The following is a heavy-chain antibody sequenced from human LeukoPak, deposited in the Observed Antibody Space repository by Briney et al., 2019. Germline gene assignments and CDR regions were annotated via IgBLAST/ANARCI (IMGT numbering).Heavy chain of an antibody. J-gene: IGHJ4*02. Sequence: GGSLRLSCAASGFTFSNYRMHWVRQAPGKGLEYISSISGNGGSIDYANSMRTRFTISRDNSKNTLYLQVGSLRADDMAVYYCARSYGSGSYLDYWGQGTLVTVSS. CDR3: ARSYGSGSYLDY. CDR2: ISGNGGSI. CDR1: GFTFSNYR. V-gene: IGHV3-64*01. D-gene: IGHD3-10*01.